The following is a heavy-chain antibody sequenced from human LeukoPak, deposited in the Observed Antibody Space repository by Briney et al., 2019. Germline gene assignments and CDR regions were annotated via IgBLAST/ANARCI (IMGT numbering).Heavy chain of an antibody. J-gene: IGHJ5*02. V-gene: IGHV3-9*01. CDR1: GFSFDDYA. D-gene: IGHD2-21*01. CDR3: EKRIAAVFVDP. Sequence: GRSLRLSCAASGFSFDDYAMHWVRQAPGKGLEWVSGIGWNGGGIVYADSVKGRFTISRDNAKNSLYLQMNNLGAEDTALYYGEKRIAAVFVDPWGQETLVTVSS. CDR2: IGWNGGGI.